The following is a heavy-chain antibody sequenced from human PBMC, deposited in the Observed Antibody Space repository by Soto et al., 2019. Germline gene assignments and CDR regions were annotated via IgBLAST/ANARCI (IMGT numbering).Heavy chain of an antibody. CDR1: GFTFSSYG. J-gene: IGHJ4*02. CDR2: IWYDGSNK. V-gene: IGHV3-33*01. Sequence: QVQLVESGGGVVQPGRSLRLSCAASGFTFSSYGMHWVRQAPGKGLEWVAVIWYDGSNKYYADSVKGRFTISRDNSKNTLYLQRNSLRAEDTAVYYCAREGAAHGSRGYYFDYWGQGTLVTVSS. D-gene: IGHD3-16*01. CDR3: AREGAAHGSRGYYFDY.